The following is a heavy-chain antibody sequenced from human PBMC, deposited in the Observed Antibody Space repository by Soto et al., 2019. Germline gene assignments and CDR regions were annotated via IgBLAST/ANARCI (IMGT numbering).Heavy chain of an antibody. D-gene: IGHD7-27*01. CDR2: ITSGGST. Sequence: VQLLESGGGLVQRGGSLRLSCAASGFTFNHYAMSWVRRAPGKGLEWVSSITSGGSTYYADSVKGRFTISRDKSKSRLFLQMNTLRAGDTAIFYCARASFTGDPYYHYGLDVWGRGTTLTVSS. CDR3: ARASFTGDPYYHYGLDV. V-gene: IGHV3-23*01. J-gene: IGHJ6*02. CDR1: GFTFNHYA.